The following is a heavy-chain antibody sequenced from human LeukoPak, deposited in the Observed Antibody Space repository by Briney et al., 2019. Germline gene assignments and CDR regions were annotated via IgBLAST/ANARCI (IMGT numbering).Heavy chain of an antibody. CDR3: ATLAEAWTTVVDFDY. CDR1: GFTFSSYG. CDR2: ISYDGSNK. J-gene: IGHJ4*02. D-gene: IGHD4-23*01. V-gene: IGHV3-30*03. Sequence: GGSLRLSCAASGFTFSSYGMHWVRQAPGKGLEWVAVISYDGSNKYYADSVKGRFTISRDNSKNTLYLQMNSLRAEDTAVYYCATLAEAWTTVVDFDYWGQGTLVTVSS.